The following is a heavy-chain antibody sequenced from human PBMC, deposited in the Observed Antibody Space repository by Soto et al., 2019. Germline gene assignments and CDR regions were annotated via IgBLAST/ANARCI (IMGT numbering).Heavy chain of an antibody. J-gene: IGHJ6*02. V-gene: IGHV3-53*02. CDR2: IYSGGST. Sequence: EVQLVETGGGLIQPGGSLRLSCAASGFTFSSNYMSWVRQAPGKGLEWVSVIYSGGSTYYADSVTGRLTISRDNSKNTQYLQMNSVRAEDSAVYYCARDRGVATPNYYYDGMDVLGQGTTVTVSS. CDR1: GFTFSSNY. D-gene: IGHD3-10*01. CDR3: ARDRGVATPNYYYDGMDV.